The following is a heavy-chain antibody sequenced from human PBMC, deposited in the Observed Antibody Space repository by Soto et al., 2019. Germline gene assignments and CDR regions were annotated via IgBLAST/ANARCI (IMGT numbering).Heavy chain of an antibody. J-gene: IGHJ4*02. D-gene: IGHD2-2*01. V-gene: IGHV3-74*01. Sequence: EVQLVESGGALVRPGGSLRLSCAASGFPFSRSFMHWVRQAPGKGLVWVARVNTDGSATVYAGSVKGRFTISRDNVRNTVSQEMNDLRAEDTAVYFCVRDPEPFISTWSDRFDSWGQGTLVTVSS. CDR2: VNTDGSAT. CDR3: VRDPEPFISTWSDRFDS. CDR1: GFPFSRSF.